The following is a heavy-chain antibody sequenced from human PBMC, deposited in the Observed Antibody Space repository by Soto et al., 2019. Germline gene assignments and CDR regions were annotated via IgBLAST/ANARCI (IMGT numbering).Heavy chain of an antibody. V-gene: IGHV3-23*01. D-gene: IGHD1-20*01. CDR2: ISGSAATT. CDR3: ASDRSSYNTSRSYPPPT. CDR1: GFTFSSYA. J-gene: IGHJ5*02. Sequence: EVQLLESGGGLVQPGGSLRLSCAASGFTFSSYAMNWVRQAPGKGLEWVSAISGSAATTHFADSVKGRFTISRDNSKNTRYLHTNHHRAYDTAAHPCASDRSSYNTSRSYPPPTWGQGTLVTVSS.